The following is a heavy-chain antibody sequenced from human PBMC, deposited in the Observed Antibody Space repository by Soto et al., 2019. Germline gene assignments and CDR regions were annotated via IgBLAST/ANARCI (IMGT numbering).Heavy chain of an antibody. CDR3: ARGDYGGADY. CDR2: ISYDGSNK. J-gene: IGHJ4*02. CDR1: GFTFSSYA. D-gene: IGHD4-17*01. Sequence: GGSLRLSCAASGFTFSSYAMHWVRQAPGKGLEWVAVISYDGSNKYYADSVKGRFTISRDNSKNTLYLQMNSLRAEDTAVYYCARGDYGGADYWGQGTLVTVSS. V-gene: IGHV3-30-3*01.